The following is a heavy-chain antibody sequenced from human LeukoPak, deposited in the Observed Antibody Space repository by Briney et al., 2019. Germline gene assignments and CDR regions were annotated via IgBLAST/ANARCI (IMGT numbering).Heavy chain of an antibody. CDR2: INHSGST. V-gene: IGHV4-34*01. J-gene: IGHJ4*02. D-gene: IGHD2-2*02. Sequence: SETLSLTCAVYGGSFSGYYWSWIRQPPGKGLEWIGEINHSGSTNYNPSLKSRVTISVDTSKNQFSLKLSSVTAVDTAVYYCARARWLRYCSSTSCYSWLNYFDYWGQGTLVTVSS. CDR1: GGSFSGYY. CDR3: ARARWLRYCSSTSCYSWLNYFDY.